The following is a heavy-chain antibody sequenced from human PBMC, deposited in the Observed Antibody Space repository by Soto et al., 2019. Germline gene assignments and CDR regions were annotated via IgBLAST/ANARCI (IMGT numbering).Heavy chain of an antibody. Sequence: EVQLVESGGGLVQPGGSLRLSCAASGFTFSSYEMNWVRQAPGKGLEWVSYISSSGSIIYYADSVKGRFTISRDNAKNSLYLQMNSLRAEDTAVYYCARDRIQYGDYSVPFEYWGQGTLVTVSS. D-gene: IGHD4-17*01. CDR3: ARDRIQYGDYSVPFEY. J-gene: IGHJ4*02. CDR2: ISSSGSII. V-gene: IGHV3-48*03. CDR1: GFTFSSYE.